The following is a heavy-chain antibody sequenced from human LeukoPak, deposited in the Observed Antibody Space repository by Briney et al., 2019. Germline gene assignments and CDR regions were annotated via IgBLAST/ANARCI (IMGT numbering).Heavy chain of an antibody. Sequence: PGGSLRLSCAASGFTFSSYEMNWVRQAPGKGLEWVSYISSSGSTIYYADSVKGRFTISRDNAKNSLYLQMKSLRAEDTAVYYCARSCYYHTPYYYYGMDVWGQGTTVTVSS. CDR3: ARSCYYHTPYYYYGMDV. V-gene: IGHV3-48*03. D-gene: IGHD3-22*01. J-gene: IGHJ6*02. CDR2: ISSSGSTI. CDR1: GFTFSSYE.